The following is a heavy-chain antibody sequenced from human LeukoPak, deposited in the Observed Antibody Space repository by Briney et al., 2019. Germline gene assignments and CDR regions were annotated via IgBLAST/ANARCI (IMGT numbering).Heavy chain of an antibody. J-gene: IGHJ4*02. CDR2: IKQDGNEK. Sequence: GGSLRLSXAASGFTFSTYWMSWVRQAPGKGLEWVSNIKQDGNEKYYVDSVKGRFTISRANAKNSLYLQMNSLRAEDTAVYYCARVTGYDSSGYYYVFDYWGQGTLVTVSS. D-gene: IGHD3-22*01. CDR3: ARVTGYDSSGYYYVFDY. V-gene: IGHV3-7*01. CDR1: GFTFSTYW.